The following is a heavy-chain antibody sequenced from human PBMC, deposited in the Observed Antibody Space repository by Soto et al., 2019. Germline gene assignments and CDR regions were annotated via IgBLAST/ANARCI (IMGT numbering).Heavy chain of an antibody. D-gene: IGHD2-15*01. CDR3: AKVAPAPYCSGGSCYIGGWFDP. CDR2: ISGSGGST. J-gene: IGHJ5*01. CDR1: GFTFSSYA. Sequence: EVQLLESGGGLVQPGGSLRLSCAASGFTFSSYAMSWVRQAPGKGLEWVSAISGSGGSTYYADCVKGRFTISRDNSKNRLYLQMNRLRAEDTAVYYCAKVAPAPYCSGGSCYIGGWFDPWGQGTMVTVSS. V-gene: IGHV3-23*01.